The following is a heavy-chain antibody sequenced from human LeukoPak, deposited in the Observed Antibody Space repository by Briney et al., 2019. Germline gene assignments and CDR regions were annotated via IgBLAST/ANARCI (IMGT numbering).Heavy chain of an antibody. J-gene: IGHJ6*02. CDR1: GYTFTSYG. CDR2: ISAYNGNT. D-gene: IGHD3-10*01. Sequence: ASVKVSCKASGYTFTSYGISWVRRAPGQGLEWMGWISAYNGNTNYAQKLQGRVTMTTDTSTSTAYMELRSLRSDDTAVYYCARGPEYYYGSGSYDYYGMDVWGQGTTVTVSS. V-gene: IGHV1-18*01. CDR3: ARGPEYYYGSGSYDYYGMDV.